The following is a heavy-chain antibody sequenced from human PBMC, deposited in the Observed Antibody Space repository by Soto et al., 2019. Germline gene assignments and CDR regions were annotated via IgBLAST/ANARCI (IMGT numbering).Heavy chain of an antibody. D-gene: IGHD4-4*01. J-gene: IGHJ4*02. CDR3: ARETAVTPFAPFVY. CDR1: CGSISSYY. V-gene: IGHV4-59*01. Sequence: SETLSLTCTVSCGSISSYYWSWIRQPPGKGLEWIGYIYYSGSTNYNPSLKSRVTISVDTSKNQFSLKLSSVTAADTAVYYCARETAVTPFAPFVYCGQGTLVTVSS. CDR2: IYYSGST.